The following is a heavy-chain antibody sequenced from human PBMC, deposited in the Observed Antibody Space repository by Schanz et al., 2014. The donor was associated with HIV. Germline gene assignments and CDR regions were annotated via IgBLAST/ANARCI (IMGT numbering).Heavy chain of an antibody. V-gene: IGHV3-33*01. CDR1: GFTFSNYG. J-gene: IGHJ3*02. CDR3: ARSPDWAGTDAFDI. D-gene: IGHD6-19*01. CDR2: IWYDGSYK. Sequence: VQLVESGGGLVKPGGSLRISCAASGFTFSNYGMHWVRQAPGKGLEWVAVIWYDGSYKYYADSVKGRFTISRDNPKNTLYLQMNSLRAEDTAIYYCARSPDWAGTDAFDIWGQGTMVTVSS.